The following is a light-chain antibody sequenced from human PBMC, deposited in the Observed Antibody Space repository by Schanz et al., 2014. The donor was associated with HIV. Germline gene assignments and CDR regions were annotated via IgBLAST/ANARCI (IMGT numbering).Light chain of an antibody. CDR2: GAS. Sequence: EIVLTQSPGTLSFSPFDLSPLSCLSSQSVSSSYLAWYQQKPGQAPRLLIYGASNRATGIPDRFSGGESGTDFTLTISRLEPEDFAVYYCQHYGSSFGPGTKVDIK. CDR1: QSVSSSY. V-gene: IGKV3-20*01. CDR3: QHYGSS. J-gene: IGKJ3*01.